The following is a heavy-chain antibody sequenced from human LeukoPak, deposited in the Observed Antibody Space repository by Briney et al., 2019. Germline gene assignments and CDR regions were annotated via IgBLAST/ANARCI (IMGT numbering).Heavy chain of an antibody. D-gene: IGHD2-21*02. CDR3: ARSHIVAVTGFAFAI. CDR2: IYYSGNT. Sequence: SETLSVTCTVSGGSISSIIYYGGWIRQSPGKGLEWIGSIYYSGNTYYNPSLNSRVTITVDTSKNQFSLQLSSVTAADTTVYYCARSHIVAVTGFAFAIWGKGQLFTVSS. V-gene: IGHV4-39*01. CDR1: GGSISSIIYY. J-gene: IGHJ3*02.